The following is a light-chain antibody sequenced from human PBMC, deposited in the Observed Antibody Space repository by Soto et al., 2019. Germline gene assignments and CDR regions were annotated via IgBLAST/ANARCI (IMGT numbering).Light chain of an antibody. CDR1: SSDVGGYNY. CDR2: EVS. J-gene: IGLJ2*01. V-gene: IGLV2-8*01. Sequence: QSALTQPPSASGSPGQSVTISCTGTSSDVGGYNYVSWYQQHPGKAPKLMISEVSKRPSGVPDRFSGSKSGNTASLTVSGLQAEDEADYYCSSYAGGNNVVLFGGGTKLTVL. CDR3: SSYAGGNNVVL.